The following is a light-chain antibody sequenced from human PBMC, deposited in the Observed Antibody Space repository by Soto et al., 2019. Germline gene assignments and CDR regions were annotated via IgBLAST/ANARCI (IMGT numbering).Light chain of an antibody. CDR2: AAS. V-gene: IGKV3-20*01. Sequence: EIALSQSSGTLSLPPGERATLSCRASQSVTANYLAWYQQKPGQAPRLLIYAASIGATGIPDRFSGSGSGTDFTLTISRLEPEDFAVYYCLQYGIPLWTFGQGTK. J-gene: IGKJ1*01. CDR1: QSVTANY. CDR3: LQYGIPLWT.